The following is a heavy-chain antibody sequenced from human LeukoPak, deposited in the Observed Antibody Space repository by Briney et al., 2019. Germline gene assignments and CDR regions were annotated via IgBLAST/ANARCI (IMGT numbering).Heavy chain of an antibody. CDR3: AKDRSIGTYYTFDH. CDR2: ISGSGGTT. J-gene: IGHJ4*02. CDR1: GFTFSSYA. Sequence: GGSLRLSCAASGFTFSSYAMSWVRQAPGKGLEWLSAISGSGGTTHYADSVKGRFTISRDNSKNSLYLQMSSLTAADTAVYYCAKDRSIGTYYTFDHWGQGTLVTVSS. V-gene: IGHV3-23*01. D-gene: IGHD1-26*01.